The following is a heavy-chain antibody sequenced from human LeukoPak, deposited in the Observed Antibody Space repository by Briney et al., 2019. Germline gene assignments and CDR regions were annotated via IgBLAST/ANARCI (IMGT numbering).Heavy chain of an antibody. V-gene: IGHV4-4*02. D-gene: IGHD3-3*01. Sequence: PSETLSLTCAVSGGSISSSNWWSWVRQPPGKGLEWIGEIYHSGSTNYNPSLKSRVTISVDKSKNQFSLKLSSVTAVDTAVYYCARSASYYDFWSGYTDNWFDPWGQGTLVTVSS. CDR1: GGSISSSNW. CDR2: IYHSGST. J-gene: IGHJ5*02. CDR3: ARSASYYDFWSGYTDNWFDP.